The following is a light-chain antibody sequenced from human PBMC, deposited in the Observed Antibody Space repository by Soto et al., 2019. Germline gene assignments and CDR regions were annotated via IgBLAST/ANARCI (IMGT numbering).Light chain of an antibody. Sequence: EIVLTQSPGTLSLSPGESGTLSCWASQTVSNNNIAWYQQKPGQAPRLLIYGASSRDTDIPDRFSGVGSGTDFTLTISRLEPEDFAIYYCQQYGSSPLTFGGGTKVEIK. CDR2: GAS. CDR3: QQYGSSPLT. J-gene: IGKJ4*01. CDR1: QTVSNNN. V-gene: IGKV3-20*01.